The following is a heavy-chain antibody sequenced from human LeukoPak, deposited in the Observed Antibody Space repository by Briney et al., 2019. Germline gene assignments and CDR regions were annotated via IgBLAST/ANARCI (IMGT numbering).Heavy chain of an antibody. Sequence: VASVKVSCKASGYTFSGYQVHWLRQAPGQGLEWMGRMNPSSGVTNYAQKFQGRVTMTRDTSINTAYLDLSALKSDDTAVYYFASRAASVTLGYWGQGTLVTVSS. D-gene: IGHD2-15*01. V-gene: IGHV1-2*06. CDR1: GYTFSGYQ. CDR2: MNPSSGVT. CDR3: ASRAASVTLGY. J-gene: IGHJ4*02.